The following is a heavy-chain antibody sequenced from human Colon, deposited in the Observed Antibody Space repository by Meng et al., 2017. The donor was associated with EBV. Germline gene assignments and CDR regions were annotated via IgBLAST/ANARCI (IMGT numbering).Heavy chain of an antibody. CDR3: ARRRGGSGRDC. D-gene: IGHD3-10*01. CDR2: IYHSGST. Sequence: LELQGSGPGLGNPSATLSLTCTVSGGSISSSHYYWGWARQPPGKGLQWIGTIYHSGSTSYNPSLQSRVTMFVDTSKNQFSLMLTSVTATDTAVYYCARRRGGSGRDCWGQGTLVTVSS. J-gene: IGHJ4*02. CDR1: GGSISSSHYY. V-gene: IGHV4-39*01.